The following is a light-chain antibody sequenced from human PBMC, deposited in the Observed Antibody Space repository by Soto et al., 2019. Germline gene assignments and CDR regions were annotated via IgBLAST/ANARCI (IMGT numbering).Light chain of an antibody. CDR2: EVS. CDR1: SSDVGNYKY. J-gene: IGLJ3*02. Sequence: QSALTQSPSASGSPGQSVTISCTGTSSDVGNYKYVSWYQQHPGKASKLMIYEVSKRPSGVPDRFSGSKSGNTASLTVSGLQVEDEADYYCSSYAGSNFWVFGGGTKLTVL. CDR3: SSYAGSNFWV. V-gene: IGLV2-8*01.